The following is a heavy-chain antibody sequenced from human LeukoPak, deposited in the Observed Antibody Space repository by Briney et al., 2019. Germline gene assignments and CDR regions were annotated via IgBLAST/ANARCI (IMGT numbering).Heavy chain of an antibody. J-gene: IGHJ4*02. V-gene: IGHV1-69*04. Sequence: SVKVSCKASGGTFSSYAISWVRQAPGQGLEWMGRIIPILGIANYAQKFQGRVTMTRDTSISTAYMELSRLRSDDTAVYYCARDVWGSGLDYWGQGTLVTVSS. CDR3: ARDVWGSGLDY. CDR2: IIPILGIA. CDR1: GGTFSSYA. D-gene: IGHD3-16*01.